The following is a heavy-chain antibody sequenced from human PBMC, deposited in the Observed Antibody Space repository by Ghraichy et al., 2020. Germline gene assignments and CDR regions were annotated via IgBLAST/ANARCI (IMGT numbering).Heavy chain of an antibody. CDR3: ARENIGYCSSTSCYAPYYYYYMDV. CDR1: GFTVSSNY. D-gene: IGHD2-2*01. J-gene: IGHJ6*03. Sequence: GGSLRLSCAASGFTVSSNYMSWVRQAPGKGLEWVSVIYSGGSTYYADSVKGRFTISRHNSKNTLYLQMNSLRAEDTAVYYCARENIGYCSSTSCYAPYYYYYMDVWGKGTTVTVSS. CDR2: IYSGGST. V-gene: IGHV3-53*04.